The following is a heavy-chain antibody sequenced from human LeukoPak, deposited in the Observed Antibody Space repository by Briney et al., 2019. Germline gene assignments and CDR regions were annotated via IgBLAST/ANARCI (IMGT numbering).Heavy chain of an antibody. V-gene: IGHV1-2*02. CDR1: GYTFTSYY. Sequence: ASVKVSCKASGYTFTSYYMHWVRQAPGQGLEWMGWINPNSGGTNYAQKFQGRVIMTTDTSISTAYMELSRLRSDDTAVYYCARGHYLLSTHYWGQGIMVTVSS. J-gene: IGHJ4*02. D-gene: IGHD2/OR15-2a*01. CDR2: INPNSGGT. CDR3: ARGHYLLSTHY.